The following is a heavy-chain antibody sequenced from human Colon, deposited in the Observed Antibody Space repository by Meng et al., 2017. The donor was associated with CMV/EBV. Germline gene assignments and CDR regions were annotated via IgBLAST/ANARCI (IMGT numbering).Heavy chain of an antibody. CDR1: GGSISSYY. J-gene: IGHJ4*02. CDR2: IYYSGST. Sequence: SETLSLTCTVSGGSISSYYWSWIRQPPGKGLEWIGYIYYSGSTNYNPSLKSRVTISVDTSKNQFSLKLSSVTAADTAVYYCARGEWGDGYNFGLDYWGQGTLVTVSS. CDR3: ARGEWGDGYNFGLDY. V-gene: IGHV4-59*01. D-gene: IGHD5-24*01.